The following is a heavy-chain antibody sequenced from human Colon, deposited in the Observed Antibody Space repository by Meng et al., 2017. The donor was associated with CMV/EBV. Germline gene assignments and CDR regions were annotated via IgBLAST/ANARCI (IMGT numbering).Heavy chain of an antibody. CDR2: IYHSGST. CDR1: GYSISSGYY. Sequence: SETLSLTCTVSGYSISSGYYWGWIRQPPGKGLEWIGSIYHSGSTYYNPSLKSRVTMSVDTSKNQFSLKLSSVTAADTAVYYCARDRPMTPEIDYWGQGTLVTVSS. V-gene: IGHV4-38-2*02. J-gene: IGHJ4*02. D-gene: IGHD3-22*01. CDR3: ARDRPMTPEIDY.